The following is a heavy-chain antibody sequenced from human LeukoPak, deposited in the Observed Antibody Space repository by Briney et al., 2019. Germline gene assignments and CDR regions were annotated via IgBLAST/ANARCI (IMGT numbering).Heavy chain of an antibody. CDR2: ISYDGSNK. V-gene: IGHV3-30-3*01. Sequence: PGGSLRLSCAASGFTFSSYAMHWVRQAPGKGLEWVAVISYDGSNKYYADSVKGRFTISRDNAKNSLYLQMNSLRAEDTAVYYCAREVLWFGELLSYFDYWGQGTLVTVSS. CDR1: GFTFSSYA. D-gene: IGHD3-10*01. J-gene: IGHJ4*02. CDR3: AREVLWFGELLSYFDY.